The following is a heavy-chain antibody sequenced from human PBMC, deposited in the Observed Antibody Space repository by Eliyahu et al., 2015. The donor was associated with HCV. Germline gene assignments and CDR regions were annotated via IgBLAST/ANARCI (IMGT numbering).Heavy chain of an antibody. Sequence: QVQLQESGPGLVKPSETLSLTCTVSGGSITTYXWSGIRQPPGKGLEWIGXIHYNGRTNHPPXPKSRVTISVDTSKNQFSLNLTSVTAADTAVYYCASGGGGIAVAGTGGWFDPWGQGTLVTVSS. V-gene: IGHV4-59*01. J-gene: IGHJ5*02. CDR2: IHYNGRT. CDR1: GGSITTYX. D-gene: IGHD6-19*01. CDR3: ASGGGGIAVAGTGGWFDP.